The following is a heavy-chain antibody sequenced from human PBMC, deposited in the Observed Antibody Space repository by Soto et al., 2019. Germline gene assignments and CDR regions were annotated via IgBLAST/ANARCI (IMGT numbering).Heavy chain of an antibody. CDR1: GFTFSSYA. CDR2: ISGNGGST. V-gene: IGHV3-23*01. J-gene: IGHJ4*02. D-gene: IGHD4-17*01. Sequence: GGSLRLSCAASGFTFSSYAMSWVRQAPGKGLEWVSAISGNGGSTYYADSVKGRFTISRDNSKNTLYLQMNSLRAEDTAVYYCARDDTVTTLGYFDYWGQGTLVTVSS. CDR3: ARDDTVTTLGYFDY.